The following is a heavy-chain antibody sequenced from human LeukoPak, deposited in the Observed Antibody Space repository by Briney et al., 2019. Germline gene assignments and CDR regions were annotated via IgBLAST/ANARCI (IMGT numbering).Heavy chain of an antibody. CDR1: GFTFSSYW. Sequence: GGSLRLSCAASGFTFSSYWMSWVRQAPGKGLEWVANIKQDGSEKYYVDSVKGRFTISTDNAKNSLYLQMNSLRAEDTAVYYCARDRGTIFGSYYYYYGMDVWGQGTTVTVSS. CDR3: ARDRGTIFGSYYYYYGMDV. J-gene: IGHJ6*02. V-gene: IGHV3-7*01. D-gene: IGHD3-3*01. CDR2: IKQDGSEK.